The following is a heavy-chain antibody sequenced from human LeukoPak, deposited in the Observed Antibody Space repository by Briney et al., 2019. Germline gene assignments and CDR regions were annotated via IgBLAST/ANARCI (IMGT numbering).Heavy chain of an antibody. V-gene: IGHV1-69*13. CDR2: IIPIFGTA. Sequence: SVKVSCKASGYTFTGYYMHWVRQAPGQGLEWMGGIIPIFGTANYAQKFQGRVTITADESTSTAYMELSSLRSEDTAVYYCARVVVVAAPPYYHYYYMDVWGKGTTVTVSS. CDR3: ARVVVVAAPPYYHYYYMDV. J-gene: IGHJ6*03. CDR1: GYTFTGYY. D-gene: IGHD2-15*01.